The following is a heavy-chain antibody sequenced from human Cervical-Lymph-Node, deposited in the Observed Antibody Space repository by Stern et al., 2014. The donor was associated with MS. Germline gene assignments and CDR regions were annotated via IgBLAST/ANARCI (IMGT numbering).Heavy chain of an antibody. CDR3: ARDVPRYSEQKYYFDH. V-gene: IGHV4-34*01. CDR2: INGGGST. D-gene: IGHD4-11*01. Sequence: QVQLQQWGAGLLKPSETLSLTCAVSGESFSDFYWSWIRQPPGKGLEWIGEINGGGSTDYNPSLKSRVTISIDTSKKQFSLKLESMTAADTAIYYCARDVPRYSEQKYYFDHWGQGTRVTVSS. CDR1: GESFSDFY. J-gene: IGHJ4*02.